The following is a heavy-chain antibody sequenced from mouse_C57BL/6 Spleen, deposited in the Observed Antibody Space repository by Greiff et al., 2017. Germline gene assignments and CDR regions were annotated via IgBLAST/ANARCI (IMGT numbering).Heavy chain of an antibody. V-gene: IGHV1-69*01. CDR3: ARGTFAMDY. D-gene: IGHD3-3*01. CDR2: FVPLVGNP. CDR1: GNPFPSSW. Sequence: LQNPGPELVIPGASVKLSSKASGNPFPSSWMTWVKQRPGQGFGWIGGFVPLVGNPNYKQKFKGKSTLTVDKSSSTAYMQLISLPSEDSAVYYCARGTFAMDYWGQGTSVTVSS. J-gene: IGHJ4*01.